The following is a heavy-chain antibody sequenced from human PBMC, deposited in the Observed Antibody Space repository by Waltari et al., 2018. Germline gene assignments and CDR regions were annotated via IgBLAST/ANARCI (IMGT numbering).Heavy chain of an antibody. CDR2: IYSGGTT. J-gene: IGHJ6*02. Sequence: EVQLVESGGGLIQPGGSLRLSCAASGFTVTNNYMNWVRQAPGQGLEWFSVIYSGGTTYYTDSVKGRFTISRDNSKNTVYHQMNNLRDEDTAVYYCATDPGLRNGMDGWGQGTTVTVSS. CDR1: GFTVTNNY. V-gene: IGHV3-53*01. D-gene: IGHD4-17*01. CDR3: ATDPGLRNGMDG.